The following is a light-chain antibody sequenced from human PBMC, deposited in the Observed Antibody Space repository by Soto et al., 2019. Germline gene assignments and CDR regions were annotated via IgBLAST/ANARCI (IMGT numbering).Light chain of an antibody. CDR3: QQSYSTPFT. CDR2: AAS. V-gene: IGKV1-39*01. J-gene: IGKJ3*01. Sequence: IQMTQSPSSLSASVGDRVTITCRASQTAALYLNWYQQRPGKAPKLLIRAASRLESGVPARFSASGSGTDFTLTISSLQPEDVSTYYCQQSYSTPFTFGPGTKVDV. CDR1: QTAALY.